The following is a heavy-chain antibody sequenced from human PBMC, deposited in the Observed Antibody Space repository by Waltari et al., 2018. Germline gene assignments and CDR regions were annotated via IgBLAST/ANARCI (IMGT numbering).Heavy chain of an antibody. CDR2: IYYSGST. CDR1: GGSISSSSYY. D-gene: IGHD6-13*01. CDR3: ARDWRDSSSWSTGDYFDY. V-gene: IGHV4-39*07. J-gene: IGHJ4*02. Sequence: QLQLQESGPGLVKPSETLSLTCTVSGGSISSSSYYWGWIRQPPGQGLEWIGIIYYSGSTYYNPSLKSRVTISVDTSKNQFSLKLSSVTAADTAVYYCARDWRDSSSWSTGDYFDYWGQGTLVTVSS.